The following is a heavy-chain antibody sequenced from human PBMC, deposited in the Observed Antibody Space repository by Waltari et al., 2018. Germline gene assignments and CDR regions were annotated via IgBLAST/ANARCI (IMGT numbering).Heavy chain of an antibody. Sequence: VRLQESGPGLVKPSETLSPICTVPGASVRCDYWSWNRQPAGKGLEWIGRIYSSGNTNYSPSLRGRLTISVDTSKNQVSLRLTSVTAADSAVYYCARDKMLLRTMDVWGQGTTVVVSS. V-gene: IGHV4-4*07. J-gene: IGHJ6*02. CDR1: GASVRCDY. D-gene: IGHD2-8*01. CDR2: IYSSGNT. CDR3: ARDKMLLRTMDV.